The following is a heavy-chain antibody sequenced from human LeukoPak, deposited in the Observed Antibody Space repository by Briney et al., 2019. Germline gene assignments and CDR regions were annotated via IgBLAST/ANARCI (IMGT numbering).Heavy chain of an antibody. Sequence: ASVKVSCKASGYTFTSYYMHWVRQAPGQGLEWMGTINPSGGSTSYAQKFQGRVTMTRDMSTSTVYMELSSLRSEDTAVYYCARMWCSSTSCYYFDYWGQGTLVTVSS. D-gene: IGHD2-2*01. CDR1: GYTFTSYY. J-gene: IGHJ4*02. V-gene: IGHV1-46*01. CDR3: ARMWCSSTSCYYFDY. CDR2: INPSGGST.